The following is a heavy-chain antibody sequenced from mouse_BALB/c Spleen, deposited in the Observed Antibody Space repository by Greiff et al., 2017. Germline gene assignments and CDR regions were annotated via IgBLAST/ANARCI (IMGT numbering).Heavy chain of an antibody. CDR1: GFTFSSYA. CDR2: ISSGGSYT. J-gene: IGHJ2*01. Sequence: EVQGVESGGGLVKPGGSLKLSCAASGFTFSSYAMSWVRQSPEKRLEWVAEISSGGSYTYYPDTVTGRFTISRDNAKNTLYLEMSSLRSEDTAMYYCARLGNYYFDYWGQGTTLTVSS. CDR3: ARLGNYYFDY. D-gene: IGHD2-1*01. V-gene: IGHV5-9-4*01.